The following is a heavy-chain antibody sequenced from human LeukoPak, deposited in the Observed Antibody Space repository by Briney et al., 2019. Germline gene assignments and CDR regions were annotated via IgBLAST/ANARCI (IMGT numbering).Heavy chain of an antibody. CDR3: AEKEALVGATYFDY. V-gene: IGHV3-30*02. CDR1: GFTFSNYG. Sequence: PGGSLRLSCAASGFTFSNYGMHWVRQAPGRGLEWVAFVLYDGSKKYYADSVKGRFTISRDNSKNTLYLQMNSLRAEDTAVYYCAEKEALVGATYFDYWGQGTLVTVSS. D-gene: IGHD1-26*01. J-gene: IGHJ4*02. CDR2: VLYDGSKK.